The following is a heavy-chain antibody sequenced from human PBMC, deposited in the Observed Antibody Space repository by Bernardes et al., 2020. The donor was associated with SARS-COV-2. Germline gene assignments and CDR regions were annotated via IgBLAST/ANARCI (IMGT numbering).Heavy chain of an antibody. J-gene: IGHJ4*02. CDR3: ARRLTPLYYFDY. V-gene: IGHV3-48*02. D-gene: IGHD1-20*01. Sequence: GGSLRLSCAASGFTSSRYGMNWVRQAPGKGLEWVSYISSSSNIKEYADSVKGRFSISRDNAKDSLYLQMNSLRDEDTAVYYCARRLTPLYYFDYWGQGALVTVSS. CDR2: ISSSSNIK. CDR1: GFTSSRYG.